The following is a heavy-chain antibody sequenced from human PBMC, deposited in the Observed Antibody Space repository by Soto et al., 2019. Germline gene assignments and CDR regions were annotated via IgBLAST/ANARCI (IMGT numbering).Heavy chain of an antibody. CDR2: IDPSDSYT. CDR1: GYSFTSYC. J-gene: IGHJ4*02. D-gene: IGHD3-10*01. Sequence: GAALKISCKCSGYSFTSYCISLVRQMPGKGLELMWRIDPSDSYTNYSTSFQGHVTISADKSISTAYLQWSGMKGSGTVLYYCARLRGGFGELLTYWGQGTLVTVSS. CDR3: ARLRGGFGELLTY. V-gene: IGHV5-10-1*01.